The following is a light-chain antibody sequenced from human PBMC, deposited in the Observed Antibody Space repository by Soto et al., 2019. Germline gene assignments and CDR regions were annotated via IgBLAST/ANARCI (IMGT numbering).Light chain of an antibody. Sequence: DIQMTQSPSTLSASVGDRVTITCRASQSISEWLAWYQQKPGKAPNLLIYKASSLENSVPSRFSGTGSGTEFTLTISSLQPDDFATYYCQHYNSYPWTFGQGTKV. J-gene: IGKJ1*01. V-gene: IGKV1-5*03. CDR3: QHYNSYPWT. CDR2: KAS. CDR1: QSISEW.